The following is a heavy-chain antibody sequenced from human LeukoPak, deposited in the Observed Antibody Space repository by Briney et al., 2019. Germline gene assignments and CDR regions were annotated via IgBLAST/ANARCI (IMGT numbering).Heavy chain of an antibody. CDR2: IYPGDSDA. D-gene: IGHD3-9*01. J-gene: IGHJ4*02. Sequence: GESLKISCKASGYTFTNYWIGWVRQMPGKGLEFMGIIYPGDSDAGYSPSFQGQVTISADKSITTAYLQWRSLKASDTAIYYCARLGRDYDASTGYYLTYNFDYWGQGTLVTVSS. CDR1: GYTFTNYW. CDR3: ARLGRDYDASTGYYLTYNFDY. V-gene: IGHV5-51*01.